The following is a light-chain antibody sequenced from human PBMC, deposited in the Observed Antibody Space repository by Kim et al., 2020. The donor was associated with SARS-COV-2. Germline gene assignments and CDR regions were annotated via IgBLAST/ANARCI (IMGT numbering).Light chain of an antibody. V-gene: IGKV1-27*01. CDR1: QGISNY. CDR3: QQYNNAPRT. CDR2: GAS. J-gene: IGKJ1*01. Sequence: GSVGDRVTITCRASQGISNYLAWYQQKPGKVPKLLIYGASTLQSGVPSRFSGSGSGTDFTLTISSLQPEDVATYYCQQYNNAPRTFGQGTKVDIK.